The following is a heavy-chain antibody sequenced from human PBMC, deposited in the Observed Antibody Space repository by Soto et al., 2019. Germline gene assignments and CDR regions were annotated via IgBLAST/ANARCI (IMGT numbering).Heavy chain of an antibody. V-gene: IGHV1-18*01. D-gene: IGHD3-10*01. CDR1: GYAFTSYG. CDR3: ARDLLWFGELLYNTLLY. Sequence: QVQLVQSGAEVKKPGASVKVSCKASGYAFTSYGISWVRQAPGQGLEWMGWISAYNGNTNYAQKLQGRVTMTTDTSTSTAYMELRSLRSDDTAVYYCARDLLWFGELLYNTLLYWGQGTLVTVSS. CDR2: ISAYNGNT. J-gene: IGHJ4*02.